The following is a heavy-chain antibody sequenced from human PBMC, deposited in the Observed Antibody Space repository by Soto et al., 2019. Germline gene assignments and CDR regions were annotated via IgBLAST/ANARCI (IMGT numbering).Heavy chain of an antibody. CDR1: GGTFSSYA. V-gene: IGHV1-69*13. Sequence: ASVKVSCKASGGTFSSYAISWVRQAPGQGLEWMGGIIPIFGTANYAQKFQGRVTITADESTSTAYMELSSLRSEDTAVYYCARGGRAYYYVNDAFNIRGQRTMVTVSS. CDR3: ARGGRAYYYVNDAFNI. D-gene: IGHD3-10*02. J-gene: IGHJ3*02. CDR2: IIPIFGTA.